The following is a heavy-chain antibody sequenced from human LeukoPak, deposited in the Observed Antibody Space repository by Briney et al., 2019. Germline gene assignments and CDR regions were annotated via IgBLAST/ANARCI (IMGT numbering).Heavy chain of an antibody. CDR3: AREAFYSTVDYYYYYYYMDV. CDR1: GYSISSGYY. D-gene: IGHD4-11*01. J-gene: IGHJ6*03. Sequence: SETLSLTCVVSGYSISSGYYWGWIRQPPGKGLEWIGSIYHSGSTYYNPSLKSRVTISVDTSKNQFSLKLSSVTAADTAVYYCAREAFYSTVDYYYYYYYMDVWGKGTTVTVSS. V-gene: IGHV4-38-2*02. CDR2: IYHSGST.